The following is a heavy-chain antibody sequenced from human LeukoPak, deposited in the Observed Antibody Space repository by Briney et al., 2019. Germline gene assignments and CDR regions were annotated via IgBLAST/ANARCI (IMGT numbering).Heavy chain of an antibody. CDR1: GYTFTSYG. Sequence: EASVKVSCKASGYTFTSYGISWVRQAPGQGLEWMGWISAYNGNTNYAQKLQGRVTMTTDTSTSTAYMELRSLRSDDTAVYYCARDPGGYSYGYYYYGMDVWGQGTTVTVSS. CDR2: ISAYNGNT. CDR3: ARDPGGYSYGYYYYGMDV. J-gene: IGHJ6*02. D-gene: IGHD5-18*01. V-gene: IGHV1-18*01.